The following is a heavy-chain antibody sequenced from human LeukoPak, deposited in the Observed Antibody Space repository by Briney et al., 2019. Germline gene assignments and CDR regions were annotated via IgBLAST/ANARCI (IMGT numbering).Heavy chain of an antibody. V-gene: IGHV3-9*01. Sequence: GGSLRLSCAASGFTFDDYAMHWVRHAPGKGLEWVSGISWNSGSIGYADSVKGRFTISRDNAKNSLYLQMNSLRAEDTALYYCAKDMGPPYDSSGYYYYYYGMDVWGQGTTVTVSS. J-gene: IGHJ6*02. CDR3: AKDMGPPYDSSGYYYYYYGMDV. D-gene: IGHD3-22*01. CDR2: ISWNSGSI. CDR1: GFTFDDYA.